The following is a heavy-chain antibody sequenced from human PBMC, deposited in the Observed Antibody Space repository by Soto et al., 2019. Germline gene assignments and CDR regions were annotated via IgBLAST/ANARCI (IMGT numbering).Heavy chain of an antibody. Sequence: EVQLLESGGGLVQPGGSLRLSCAASGFTFSSYAMSWVRQAPGKGLEWVSAISGSGGSTYYADSVKGRFTISRDNSKNTLYLQRNSLRAEDTAVYYCAKGGLHCSSTSCYQDGMDVWGQGTTVTVSS. J-gene: IGHJ6*02. CDR3: AKGGLHCSSTSCYQDGMDV. CDR1: GFTFSSYA. V-gene: IGHV3-23*01. CDR2: ISGSGGST. D-gene: IGHD2-2*01.